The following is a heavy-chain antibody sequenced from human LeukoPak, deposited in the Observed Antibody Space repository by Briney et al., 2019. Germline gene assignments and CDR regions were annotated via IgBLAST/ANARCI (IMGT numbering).Heavy chain of an antibody. Sequence: GGSLRLSCTASGFTFSDYAMSWVRQAPGKGLEWLGFIRNKANGGTADYAASVKGRFTISRDDSKTIAYLQMNSLKTEDTAVYYCSRAYSTGWLGINDYWGQGALVTVSS. CDR3: SRAYSTGWLGINDY. J-gene: IGHJ4*02. D-gene: IGHD6-19*01. CDR2: IRNKANGGTA. V-gene: IGHV3-49*04. CDR1: GFTFSDYA.